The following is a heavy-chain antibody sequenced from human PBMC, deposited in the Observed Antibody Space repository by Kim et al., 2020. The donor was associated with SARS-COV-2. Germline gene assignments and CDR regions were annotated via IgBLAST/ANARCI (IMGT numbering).Heavy chain of an antibody. D-gene: IGHD3-10*01. J-gene: IGHJ3*02. CDR1: GFTFDDYA. CDR2: ISWNSGSI. Sequence: GGSLRLSCAASGFTFDDYAMHWVRQAPGKGLEWVSGISWNSGSIGYADSVKGRFTISRDNAKNSLYLQMNSLRAEDTALYYCATLSPESGAFDIWGQGT. V-gene: IGHV3-9*01. CDR3: ATLSPESGAFDI.